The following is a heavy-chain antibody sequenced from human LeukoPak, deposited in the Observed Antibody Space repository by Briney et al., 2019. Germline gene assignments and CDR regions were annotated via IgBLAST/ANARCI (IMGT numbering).Heavy chain of an antibody. CDR3: ATDGAGFDT. Sequence: PGGSLRLSCTASGFTFNDYYMSWIRQAPGKGLEWLSYINIGGTNTHYADSVKGRFTISRDNAKKSLYLEMNNLRAEDTAVYYCATDGAGFDTWGQGVLVTVSS. CDR2: INIGGTNT. V-gene: IGHV3-11*01. J-gene: IGHJ5*02. CDR1: GFTFNDYY.